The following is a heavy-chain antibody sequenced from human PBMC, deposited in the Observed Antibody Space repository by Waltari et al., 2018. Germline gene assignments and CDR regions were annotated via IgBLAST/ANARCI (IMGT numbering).Heavy chain of an antibody. J-gene: IGHJ4*02. V-gene: IGHV3-15*01. CDR2: IKSKTDGGTT. D-gene: IGHD2-15*01. Sequence: EVQLVESGGGLVKPGGSLRLSCAASGFTFSNAWMSWVRRAPGQGLGWVGRIKSKTDGGTTDYAAPVKGRFTISRDDSKNTLYLQMNSLKTEDTAVYYCTTEGSWGVVVVAATPFDYWGQGTLVTVSS. CDR3: TTEGSWGVVVVAATPFDY. CDR1: GFTFSNAW.